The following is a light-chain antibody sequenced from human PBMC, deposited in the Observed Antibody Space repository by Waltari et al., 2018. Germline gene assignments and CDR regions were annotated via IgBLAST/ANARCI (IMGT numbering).Light chain of an antibody. V-gene: IGLV2-23*01. CDR2: EDF. CDR1: RSDVGSYSV. Sequence: QSALTQPASVSGSPGQSVTISCTEARSDVGSYSVVSWYQPRPGQAPKLLIYEDFKRPSVISNRFSGSKSGNTASLTISGLQAEDEADYYCCSYVGTNNYHLFGGGTKLTVL. CDR3: CSYVGTNNYHL. J-gene: IGLJ2*01.